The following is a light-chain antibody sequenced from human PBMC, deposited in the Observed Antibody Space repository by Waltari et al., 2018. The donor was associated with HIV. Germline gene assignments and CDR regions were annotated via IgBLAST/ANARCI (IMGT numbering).Light chain of an antibody. CDR2: QDT. CDR1: KLGDKY. J-gene: IGLJ2*01. Sequence: SYELTQPPSMSVSPGQTAIIACSGDKLGDKYVCWYQQRPGQSPVMVMYQDTERPSGVPDRFSGSISGDTASLTISGTQPLDEADYYCQVWDNNNAVFGGGTKLTVL. CDR3: QVWDNNNAV. V-gene: IGLV3-1*01.